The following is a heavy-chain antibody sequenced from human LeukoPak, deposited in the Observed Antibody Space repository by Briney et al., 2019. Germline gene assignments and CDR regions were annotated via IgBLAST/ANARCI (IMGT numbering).Heavy chain of an antibody. Sequence: GGSLRLTCTASGFTFGSHDMHWVRQIPGKGLEWVAAVSSGFHAFFADSVQGRFTVSREDARNSLYLQMNSLRAGDTAVYYCVREARGYRYTYFDYWGQGTLVTVSS. D-gene: IGHD5-18*01. CDR3: VREARGYRYTYFDY. CDR1: GFTFGSHD. V-gene: IGHV3-13*01. CDR2: VSSGFHA. J-gene: IGHJ4*02.